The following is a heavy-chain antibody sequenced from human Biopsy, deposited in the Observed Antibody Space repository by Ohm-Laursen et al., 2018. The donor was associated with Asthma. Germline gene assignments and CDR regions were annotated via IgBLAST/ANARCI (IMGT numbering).Heavy chain of an antibody. CDR1: GGYLTGHY. Sequence: GTLSLTCTVYGGYLTGHYWNWIRQPRGKGLEWIGEIDQSGYTNYNPSLKSRVTISADTSKNQFHLNLSSVTAADTAVYFCARAAITGIRGWFDPWGQGTQVTVSS. CDR2: IDQSGYT. CDR3: ARAAITGIRGWFDP. V-gene: IGHV4-34*01. D-gene: IGHD1-20*01. J-gene: IGHJ5*02.